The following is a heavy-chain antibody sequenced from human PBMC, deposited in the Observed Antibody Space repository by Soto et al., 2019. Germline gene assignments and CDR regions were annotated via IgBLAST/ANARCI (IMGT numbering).Heavy chain of an antibody. CDR1: GFTFSSYW. CDR2: IKQDGSEK. J-gene: IGHJ6*02. D-gene: IGHD5-18*01. CDR3: ARDSRLRGHYYYYGMDV. V-gene: IGHV3-7*01. Sequence: PGGSLRLSCAASGFTFSSYWMSWVRQAPGKGLEWVANIKQDGSEKYYVDSVKGRFTISRDNAKNSLYLQMNSLRAEDTAVYYCARDSRLRGHYYYYGMDVWGQGTTVTVSS.